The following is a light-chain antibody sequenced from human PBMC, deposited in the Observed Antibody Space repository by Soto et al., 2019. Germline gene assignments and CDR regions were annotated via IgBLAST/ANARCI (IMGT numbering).Light chain of an antibody. J-gene: IGKJ1*01. CDR2: LGS. CDR3: MQAIQAPRT. Sequence: DIVLTQSPLSLPVTPREPASISCRSSQSLLHSNGNIYLDWYLQKPGQSPRLLIYLGSIRASGVPDRFSGSGSGTDFTLKITRVEAEDVGVYYCMQAIQAPRTFGLGTKVEIK. CDR1: QSLLHSNGNIY. V-gene: IGKV2-28*01.